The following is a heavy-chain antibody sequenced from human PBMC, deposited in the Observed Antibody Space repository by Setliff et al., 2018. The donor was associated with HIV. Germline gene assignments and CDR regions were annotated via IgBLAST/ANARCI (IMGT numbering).Heavy chain of an antibody. CDR1: GGSITGYY. CDR3: AREMGSSWYVRGYYYYGMDV. D-gene: IGHD6-13*01. CDR2: IYYSGNT. Sequence: SETLSLTCTVSGGSITGYYWSWIRQPPGKGLEWIGWIYYSGNTRYNPSLKSRVTISLDTSKNRFSLQLTSVTDADTAVYYCAREMGSSWYVRGYYYYGMDVWGQGTTVTVSS. J-gene: IGHJ6*02. V-gene: IGHV4-59*12.